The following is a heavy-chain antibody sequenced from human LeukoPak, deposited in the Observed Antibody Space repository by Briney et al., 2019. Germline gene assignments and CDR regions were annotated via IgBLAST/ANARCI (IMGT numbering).Heavy chain of an antibody. CDR3: ARKGYSGSYFDY. CDR1: GFTFSSYW. J-gene: IGHJ4*02. V-gene: IGHV3-74*01. Sequence: GGSLRLSCAASGFTFSSYWMHWVRQAPGKGLVWVSRINSDGSSTSYADSVKGRFTISRDNAKNTPYLQMNSLRAEDTAVYYCARKGYSGSYFDYWGQGTLVTVSS. D-gene: IGHD1-26*01. CDR2: INSDGSST.